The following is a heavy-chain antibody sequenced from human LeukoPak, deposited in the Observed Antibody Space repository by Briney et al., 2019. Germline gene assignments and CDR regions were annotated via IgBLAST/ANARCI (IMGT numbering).Heavy chain of an antibody. CDR1: GFTFSSYS. D-gene: IGHD3-22*01. CDR3: AIMTTYYDSSAYYPFQH. J-gene: IGHJ1*01. CDR2: IKQDGSEK. V-gene: IGHV3-7*01. Sequence: GGSLRLSCAASGFTFSSYSMNWVRQAPGKGLEWVANIKQDGSEKFYVDSVKGRFTISRDNAKNSVFLQINSLRDEDTAVYYCAIMTTYYDSSAYYPFQHWGQGTLVTVSS.